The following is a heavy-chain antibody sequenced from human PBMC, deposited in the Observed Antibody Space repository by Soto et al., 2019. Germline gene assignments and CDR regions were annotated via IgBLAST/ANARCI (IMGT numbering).Heavy chain of an antibody. J-gene: IGHJ6*02. CDR1: GGSVSSRTYY. CDR3: ASVPYYDFWSGSRSPSYYYYGIDV. V-gene: IGHV4-39*01. CDR2: IDYSGST. D-gene: IGHD3-3*01. Sequence: PSETLSLTCTVSGGSVSSRTYYWAWIRQSPGKGLEWIGNIDYSGSTYDNPSLKSRVIMSVDTSRNQFSLKLSSVTAADTAVYYCASVPYYDFWSGSRSPSYYYYGIDVWGQGTTVTVSS.